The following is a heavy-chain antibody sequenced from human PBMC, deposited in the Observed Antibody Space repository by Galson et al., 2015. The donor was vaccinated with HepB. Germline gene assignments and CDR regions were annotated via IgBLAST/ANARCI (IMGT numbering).Heavy chain of an antibody. D-gene: IGHD5-24*01. J-gene: IGHJ4*02. CDR2: LSYDGGNK. CDR1: GFTFSNYA. Sequence: SLRLSCAASGFTFSNYAMHWVRQAPGKGLEWVALLSYDGGNKYYADSLKGRFTISIDKSKNTFYIQMNNLRGEDTALYYCASLETRGMATIPFDYWGQGTLVTVSS. V-gene: IGHV3-30-3*02. CDR3: ASLETRGMATIPFDY.